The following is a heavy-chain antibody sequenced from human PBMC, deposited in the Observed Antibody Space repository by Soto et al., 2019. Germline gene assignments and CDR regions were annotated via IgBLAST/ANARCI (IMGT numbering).Heavy chain of an antibody. V-gene: IGHV3-21*01. CDR3: ARDDGLSSTNVKAFDI. CDR1: GFTFSRYY. Sequence: ELQLVESGGGLVEPGESLRLSCAASGFTFSRYYMNWVRQAPGKGLEWVSSISTTSTYTHYADSLKGRFTISRDNAKKLLYLQMDSLRAEYTAVYYCARDDGLSSTNVKAFDIWGQGTKVTVSS. J-gene: IGHJ3*02. D-gene: IGHD2-2*01. CDR2: ISTTSTYT.